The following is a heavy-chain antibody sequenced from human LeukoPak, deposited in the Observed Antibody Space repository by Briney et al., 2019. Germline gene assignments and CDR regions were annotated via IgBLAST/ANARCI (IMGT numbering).Heavy chain of an antibody. Sequence: GGSLRLSCAASGFTFSSYGMHWVRQAPGKGLEWVAAIWYDGSKMYYADSVKGRCTISRDNSKNTLYLQMNSLRDEDTAVYYCARVGYCSGGSCYGADHWGQGTLVTVSS. D-gene: IGHD2-15*01. CDR1: GFTFSSYG. CDR3: ARVGYCSGGSCYGADH. CDR2: IWYDGSKM. J-gene: IGHJ4*02. V-gene: IGHV3-33*01.